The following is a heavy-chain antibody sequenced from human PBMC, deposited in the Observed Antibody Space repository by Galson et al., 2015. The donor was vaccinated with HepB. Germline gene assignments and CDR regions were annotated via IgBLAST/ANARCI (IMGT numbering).Heavy chain of an antibody. CDR2: ISGSGDKT. CDR3: AKSLVAISSAPGDY. D-gene: IGHD2-2*01. Sequence: SLRLSCAASGFTFSNYAMSWVRQAPGKGLEWVSVISGSGDKTYYADSVKGRFTISRDNSKSTLYLQMNSLRAEDTALYYCAKSLVAISSAPGDYWGRGTLVTVSS. V-gene: IGHV3-23*01. CDR1: GFTFSNYA. J-gene: IGHJ4*02.